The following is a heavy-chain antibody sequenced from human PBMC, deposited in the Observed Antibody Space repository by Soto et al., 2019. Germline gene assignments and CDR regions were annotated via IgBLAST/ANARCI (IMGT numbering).Heavy chain of an antibody. Sequence: QLQLVQAGAEVKKPGSSVKVSCKASGGTFSSYAIRWVRQAPGQGLEWMGGIIPIFGTANYAQKFQGRVTITADKSTRPAYMELSSLRSEATAVYYCARSRSTSCYQCYYGMDVWGQGTTVTVSS. V-gene: IGHV1-69*06. CDR1: GGTFSSYA. CDR2: IIPIFGTA. J-gene: IGHJ6*02. CDR3: ARSRSTSCYQCYYGMDV. D-gene: IGHD2-2*01.